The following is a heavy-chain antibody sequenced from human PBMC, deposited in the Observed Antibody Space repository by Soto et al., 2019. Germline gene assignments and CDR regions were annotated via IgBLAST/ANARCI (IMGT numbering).Heavy chain of an antibody. V-gene: IGHV3-11*01. CDR2: ISSSGSTI. CDR3: ARDLRYCSGGSCYRGSYYYYYMDV. CDR1: GFTFSDYY. D-gene: IGHD2-15*01. J-gene: IGHJ6*03. Sequence: QVQLVESGGGLVKPGGCLRLSCAASGFTFSDYYMSWICQAPGKGLVWVSYISSSGSTIYYADSVKGRFTISRDNAKNPLYLQMNSLRAEDTAVYYCARDLRYCSGGSCYRGSYYYYYMDVWGKGTTVTVSS.